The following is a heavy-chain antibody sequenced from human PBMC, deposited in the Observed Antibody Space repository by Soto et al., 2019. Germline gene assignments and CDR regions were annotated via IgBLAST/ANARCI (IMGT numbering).Heavy chain of an antibody. CDR2: ISYDGSNK. V-gene: IGHV3-30-3*01. D-gene: IGHD3-22*01. CDR1: GFTFSSYA. J-gene: IGHJ6*02. Sequence: QVQLVESGGGVVQPGRSLRLSCAASGFTFSSYAMHWVRQAPGKGLEWVAVISYDGSNKYYADSVKGRFTISRDNSKNTLYLQMNSLRAEDTALYYCARPDSSGYYYDNYYYGMDVWGQGTTVTVSS. CDR3: ARPDSSGYYYDNYYYGMDV.